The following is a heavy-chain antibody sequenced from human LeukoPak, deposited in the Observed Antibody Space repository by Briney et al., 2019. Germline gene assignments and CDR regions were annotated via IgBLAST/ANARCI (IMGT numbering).Heavy chain of an antibody. V-gene: IGHV3-23*01. Sequence: GGSLRLSCAASGITFSSYAMSWVRQAPGKGLEWVSAISGSGGSTYYADSVKGRFTISRDNSKNTLHLQMNSLRAEDTAVYYCAKDRTISGYTPLSWGQGTLVTVSS. CDR2: ISGSGGST. D-gene: IGHD3-3*01. J-gene: IGHJ5*02. CDR1: GITFSSYA. CDR3: AKDRTISGYTPLS.